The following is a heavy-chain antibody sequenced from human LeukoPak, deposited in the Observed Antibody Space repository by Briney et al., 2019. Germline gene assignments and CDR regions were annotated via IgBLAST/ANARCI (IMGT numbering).Heavy chain of an antibody. Sequence: PSGTLSLTCAVSGGSISSSNWWSWVRQPPGKGLEWIGEIYHSGSTNYNPSLKSRVTITVDTSKNQFSLELNSVTAADTALYFCTTLYYYDTTGYYWRGFDYWGQGALVTVSS. D-gene: IGHD3-22*01. CDR3: TTLYYYDTTGYYWRGFDY. J-gene: IGHJ4*02. CDR1: GGSISSSNW. CDR2: IYHSGST. V-gene: IGHV4-4*02.